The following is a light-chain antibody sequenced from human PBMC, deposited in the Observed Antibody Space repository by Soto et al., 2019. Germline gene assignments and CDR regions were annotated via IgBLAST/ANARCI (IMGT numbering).Light chain of an antibody. CDR3: CSYVGATTYV. V-gene: IGLV2-14*01. CDR2: EVT. CDR1: SSDVGGYNY. Sequence: QSALTQPASVSGSPGQSITISCTGTSSDVGGYNYVSWYQQHPGKAPKLIIYEVTHRPSGVSSRFYGSRSGNTASLTISGLQAEDEADYYCCSYVGATTYVFGTGTKVTVL. J-gene: IGLJ1*01.